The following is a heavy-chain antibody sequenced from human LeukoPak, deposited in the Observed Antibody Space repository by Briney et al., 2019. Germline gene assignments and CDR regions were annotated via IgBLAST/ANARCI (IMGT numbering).Heavy chain of an antibody. CDR2: ITSSSSFI. J-gene: IGHJ3*02. V-gene: IGHV3-21*01. CDR1: GFTFSDSS. CDR3: ARRVGTAAFDI. Sequence: GGSLRLSCAASGFTFSDSSMNWVRQAPGKGLEWVSSITSSSSFISYAASVKGRFTISRDNAKNSLYLHMNSLRVEDTAVYCCARRVGTAAFDIWGQGTMVTVSS. D-gene: IGHD2-15*01.